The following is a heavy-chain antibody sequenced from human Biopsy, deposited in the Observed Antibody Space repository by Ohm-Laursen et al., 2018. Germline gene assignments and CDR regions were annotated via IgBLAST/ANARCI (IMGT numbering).Heavy chain of an antibody. J-gene: IGHJ4*02. CDR3: VKDRGGARASFHY. V-gene: IGHV3-9*01. Sequence: SLRLSCTASGFIFADYDMHWVRQAPGKGLEWVSRINRDSDTADYADSVRGRFTISRDNARRTLFLQMNSLRPEDTALYYCVKDRGGARASFHYWGQGIRVAVSS. D-gene: IGHD3-16*01. CDR2: INRDSDTA. CDR1: GFIFADYD.